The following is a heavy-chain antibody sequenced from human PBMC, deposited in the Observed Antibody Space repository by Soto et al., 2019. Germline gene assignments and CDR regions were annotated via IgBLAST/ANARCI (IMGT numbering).Heavy chain of an antibody. V-gene: IGHV3-30-3*01. D-gene: IGHD3-3*01. CDR2: ISYDGSNK. CDR1: GFTFSSYA. Sequence: GGSLRLSCAASGFTFSSYAMHWVRQAPGKGLEWVAVISYDGSNKYYADSVKGRFTISRDNSKNTLYLQMNSLRAEDTAVYYCASGGFYDFWSGYYTWAPSDYYYGMDVWGQGTTVTVSS. J-gene: IGHJ6*02. CDR3: ASGGFYDFWSGYYTWAPSDYYYGMDV.